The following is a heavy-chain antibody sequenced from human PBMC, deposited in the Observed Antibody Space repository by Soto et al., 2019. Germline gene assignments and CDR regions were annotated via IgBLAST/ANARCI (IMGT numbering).Heavy chain of an antibody. J-gene: IGHJ4*02. CDR3: AKQPADYDSAGDTFYFDS. CDR1: GGTVSGYA. Sequence: GWLRRSGPVSGGTVSGYAMYWVRHAQGKGLEWVSMISGSGGPRYYADSVTVRFIISRDNCKNPLNLLMNSLRVEDAALYYCAKQPADYDSAGDTFYFDSWGQGALVTVSS. D-gene: IGHD3-10*01. CDR2: ISGSGGPR. V-gene: IGHV3-23*01.